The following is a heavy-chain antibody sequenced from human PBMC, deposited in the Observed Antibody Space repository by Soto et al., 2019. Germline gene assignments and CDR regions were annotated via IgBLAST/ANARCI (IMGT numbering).Heavy chain of an antibody. CDR2: IYHTGTT. D-gene: IGHD6-13*01. Sequence: SETLSLTCDVPGYAISSGFYWAWIRQPPGKRLEWIGNIYHTGTTYYNPSLKTRVTMSVDTSKNQFSLRLSSVTAADTAVYYCARYRREAVAGYTLDNWGQGILVTVSS. J-gene: IGHJ4*02. V-gene: IGHV4-38-2*01. CDR1: GYAISSGFY. CDR3: ARYRREAVAGYTLDN.